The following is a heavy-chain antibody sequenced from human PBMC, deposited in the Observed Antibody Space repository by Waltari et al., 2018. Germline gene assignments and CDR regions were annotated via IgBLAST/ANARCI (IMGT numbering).Heavy chain of an antibody. CDR2: IIPSVGTA. J-gene: IGHJ5*02. V-gene: IGHV1-69*01. CDR3: ARDLVGATSYNWFDP. Sequence: QVQLVQSGAEVKKPGSSVKVSCKASGGTFSSYAISWVRQAPGQGLEWMGGIIPSVGTANYTQKVQGRVTITADESTSTAYMELSSLRAEDTAVYYCARDLVGATSYNWFDPWGQGTLVTVSS. D-gene: IGHD1-26*01. CDR1: GGTFSSYA.